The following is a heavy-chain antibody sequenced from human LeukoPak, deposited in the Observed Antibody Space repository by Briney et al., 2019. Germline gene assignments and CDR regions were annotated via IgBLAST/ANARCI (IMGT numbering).Heavy chain of an antibody. CDR3: AKDLTYYYDSTGYYFDY. Sequence: GGSLRLSCAASGFTFSSYAMSWVRQAPGKGLELVSGISGSGGTTYYADSVKGRFTISRDNSKNTLYLQLNSLRAEDTAIYYCAKDLTYYYDSTGYYFDYWGQGTLVTVSS. J-gene: IGHJ4*02. CDR1: GFTFSSYA. V-gene: IGHV3-23*01. D-gene: IGHD3-22*01. CDR2: ISGSGGTT.